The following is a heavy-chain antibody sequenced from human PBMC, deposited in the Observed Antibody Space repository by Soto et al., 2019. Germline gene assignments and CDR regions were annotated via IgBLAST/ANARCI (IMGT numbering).Heavy chain of an antibody. CDR1: ELTFSSYG. CDR3: ASGYCARDWQNCGGDCPVAN. CDR2: ISSSTSFI. D-gene: IGHD2-21*02. V-gene: IGHV3-21*01. Sequence: PGGSLRLSCAASELTFSSYGMNWVRQAPGKGLEWVSAISSSTSFIHYADSVKGRFTISRDNAKNSLYLQMNSLRAEDTAMYYCASGYCARDWQNCGGDCPVANWGQGTLVTVSS. J-gene: IGHJ4*02.